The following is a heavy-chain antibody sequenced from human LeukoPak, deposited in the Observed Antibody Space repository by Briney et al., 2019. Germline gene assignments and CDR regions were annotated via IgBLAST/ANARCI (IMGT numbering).Heavy chain of an antibody. CDR1: GGSISSSSYY. CDR2: IYYSGST. CDR3: ARAKLWFGELVPLFDY. V-gene: IGHV4-39*07. D-gene: IGHD3-10*01. J-gene: IGHJ4*02. Sequence: PSETLSLTCTVSGGSISSSSYYWGWIRQPPGKGLEWIGSIYYSGSTYYNPSLKSRVTISVDKSKNQFSLKLSSVTAADTAVYYCARAKLWFGELVPLFDYWGQGTLVTVSS.